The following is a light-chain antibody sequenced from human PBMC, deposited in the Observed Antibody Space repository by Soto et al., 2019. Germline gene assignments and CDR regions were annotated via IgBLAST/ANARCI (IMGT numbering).Light chain of an antibody. CDR2: WAS. CDR3: QQYYTSPS. J-gene: IGKJ3*01. Sequence: DIVMAQSPDSLAVSLGERATINCKSSQSVLYTSNNKNYLAWYQQKAGQPPKLLIYWASTRESGVPERFSGSGSGTDFTLTISSLQAEDVAVYYCQQYYTSPSFGPGTKVDI. CDR1: QSVLYTSNNKNY. V-gene: IGKV4-1*01.